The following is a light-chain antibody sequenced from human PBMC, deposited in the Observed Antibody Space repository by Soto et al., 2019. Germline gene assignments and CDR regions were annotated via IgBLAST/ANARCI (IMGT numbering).Light chain of an antibody. CDR3: QLYSSSPLT. V-gene: IGKV3-20*01. J-gene: IGKJ4*01. Sequence: PGDRATLSCRASQSVAKNYLAWYQQKPGQAPRLLIHDASIRATGIPDRFSGSGSGTDFTLTISRLEPEDFAVYYCQLYSSSPLTFGGGTKVEIK. CDR1: QSVAKNY. CDR2: DAS.